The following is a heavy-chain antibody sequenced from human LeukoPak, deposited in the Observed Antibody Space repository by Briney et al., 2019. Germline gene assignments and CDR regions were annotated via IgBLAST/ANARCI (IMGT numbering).Heavy chain of an antibody. CDR1: GGSISSYY. CDR3: ARRTSIEYNAFDI. D-gene: IGHD6-6*01. CDR2: IYYSGST. J-gene: IGHJ3*02. V-gene: IGHV4-59*08. Sequence: SETLSLTCTVSGGSISSYYWSWIRQPPGKGLEWIGYIYYSGSTYYNPSLKSRVTISVDTSKNQFSLKLSSVTAADTAVYYCARRTSIEYNAFDIWGQGTMVTVSS.